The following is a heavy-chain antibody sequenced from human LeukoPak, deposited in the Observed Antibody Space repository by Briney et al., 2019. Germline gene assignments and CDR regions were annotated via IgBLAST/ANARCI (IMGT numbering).Heavy chain of an antibody. CDR2: IHYSGAT. D-gene: IGHD5-18*01. Sequence: SETLSLTCTVSGGSISSNYWSWIRQPPGKGLEWIGYIHYSGATNYNPSLKSRVTISADTSKNQFSLKLSSVTAADTAMYYCARGWTPNHHTAMSYWGEGTLVTVSS. V-gene: IGHV4-59*01. J-gene: IGHJ4*02. CDR3: ARGWTPNHHTAMSY. CDR1: GGSISSNY.